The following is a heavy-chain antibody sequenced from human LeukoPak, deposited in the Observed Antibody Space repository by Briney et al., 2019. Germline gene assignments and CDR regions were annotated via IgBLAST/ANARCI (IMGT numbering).Heavy chain of an antibody. J-gene: IGHJ5*02. CDR2: ISGSGGST. CDR3: AKEVVTPPWFDP. CDR1: GFTFNDYA. Sequence: PGGSLRLSCAAPGFTFNDYAMSWVRQAPGKGLEWVSAISGSGGSTYYADSVKGRFTISRDNSKNTLYLQMNSLRAEDTAVYYCAKEVVTPPWFDPWGQGTLVTVSS. V-gene: IGHV3-23*01. D-gene: IGHD2-21*02.